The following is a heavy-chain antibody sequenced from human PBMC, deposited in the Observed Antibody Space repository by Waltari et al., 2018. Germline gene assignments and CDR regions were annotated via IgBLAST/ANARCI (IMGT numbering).Heavy chain of an antibody. Sequence: QVQLQESGPGLVQPSETLSLTCTGSGGSISSYYWSWIRQPAGKGLEWIGRIYTSGSTNYNPSLKSRVTMSVDTSKNQFSLKLSSVTAADTAVYYCARDGAVITMVRGVARGWFDPWGQGTLVTVSS. CDR3: ARDGAVITMVRGVARGWFDP. D-gene: IGHD3-10*01. V-gene: IGHV4-4*07. CDR2: IYTSGST. J-gene: IGHJ5*02. CDR1: GGSISSYY.